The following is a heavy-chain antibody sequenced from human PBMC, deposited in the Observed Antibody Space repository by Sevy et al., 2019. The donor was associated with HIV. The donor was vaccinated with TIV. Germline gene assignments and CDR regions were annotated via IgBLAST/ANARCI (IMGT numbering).Heavy chain of an antibody. J-gene: IGHJ1*01. CDR1: GFTFNRYS. D-gene: IGHD1-1*01. V-gene: IGHV3-30-3*01. Sequence: GGSLRLSCAASGFTFNRYSMHWVRQAPGKGLEWVATISFDATNKHYPDSVKGRFTISRDNFQNSLFLQMDSLRPEDTVVYYCVLERLSSDVAEYFQNWGQGTLVTVSS. CDR2: ISFDATNK. CDR3: VLERLSSDVAEYFQN.